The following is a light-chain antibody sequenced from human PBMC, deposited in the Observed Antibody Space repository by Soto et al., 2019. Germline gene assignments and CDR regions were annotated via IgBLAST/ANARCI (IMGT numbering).Light chain of an antibody. Sequence: EVVLTQSPGTLSLSPGERATLSCRASQSVSNNYLARYQQKPGQSPKLLIFGSSDRSTGIPDKFSGSGSGTDFTLTISSLEPEDCAVYYCQQYGSSPPYTFGQGTKLEIK. J-gene: IGKJ2*01. V-gene: IGKV3-20*01. CDR3: QQYGSSPPYT. CDR2: GSS. CDR1: QSVSNNY.